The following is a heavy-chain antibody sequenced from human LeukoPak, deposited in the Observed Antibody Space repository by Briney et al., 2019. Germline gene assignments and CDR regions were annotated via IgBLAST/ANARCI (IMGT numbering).Heavy chain of an antibody. CDR1: GFTFSSYG. J-gene: IGHJ4*02. Sequence: GGSLRLSCAASGFTFSSYGMHWVRQPPGKGLEWVAVIWYDGSNKYYADSVKGRFTISRDNSKNTLYLQMNSLRAEDTAVYYCAKDSYSSSWPEHFDYWGQGTLVTVSS. D-gene: IGHD6-13*01. V-gene: IGHV3-33*06. CDR2: IWYDGSNK. CDR3: AKDSYSSSWPEHFDY.